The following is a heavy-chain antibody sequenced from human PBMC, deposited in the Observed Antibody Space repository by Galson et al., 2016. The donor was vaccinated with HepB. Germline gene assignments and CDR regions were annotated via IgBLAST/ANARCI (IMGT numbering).Heavy chain of an antibody. J-gene: IGHJ3*02. CDR1: GDNFRNFG. D-gene: IGHD3/OR15-3a*01. CDR3: VRGRSPETWTGGTGSAFDI. V-gene: IGHV1-69*10. CDR2: IIPSFAMT. Sequence: SLKVSCKASGDNFRNFGFSWVRQAPGPGLEWMGGIIPSFAMTTYEPKFQDRLTLTADKSTNIAYMELTSLSSEDTAVYHCVRGRSPETWTGGTGSAFDIWGQGTMVTVSS.